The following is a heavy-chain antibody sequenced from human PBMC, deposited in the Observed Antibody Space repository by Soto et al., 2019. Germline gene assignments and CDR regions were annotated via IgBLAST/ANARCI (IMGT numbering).Heavy chain of an antibody. CDR1: GFTFSTYA. CDR2: ISGSGDST. V-gene: IGHV3-23*01. J-gene: IGHJ4*02. Sequence: GGSLRLSCAASGFTFSTYAMNWVRQAPGKGLEWVSGISGSGDSTYYADSVKGRFTVSRDNSKNTLYLQMNSLRAEDTAVYYCAKKLHYGSGTYYFYFDYWGQGTLVTVSS. CDR3: AKKLHYGSGTYYFYFDY. D-gene: IGHD3-10*01.